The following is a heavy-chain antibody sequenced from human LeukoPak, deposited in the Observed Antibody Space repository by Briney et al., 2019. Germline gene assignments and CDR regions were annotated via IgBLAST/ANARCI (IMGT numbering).Heavy chain of an antibody. CDR3: ARHVATTDSYFDY. D-gene: IGHD1-26*01. CDR2: IYYSGTT. CDR1: GGSISSSSYY. V-gene: IGHV4-39*01. J-gene: IGHJ4*02. Sequence: TSETLSLTCTVSGGSISSSSYYWGWIRQPPGKGLEWIGSIYYSGTTYYNPSLKSRVTISVDTSKNQFSLKLSSVTAADTAVYYCARHVATTDSYFDYWGQGTLVTVSS.